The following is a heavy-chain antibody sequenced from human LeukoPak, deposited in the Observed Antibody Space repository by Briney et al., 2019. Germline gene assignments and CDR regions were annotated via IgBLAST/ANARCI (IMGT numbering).Heavy chain of an antibody. CDR1: GFTISSYA. Sequence: GGSPRLSCAASGFTISSYAMHWVRQAPGKGLEWVAVISYDGSNKYYADSVKGRFTISRDNSKNTLYLQMNSLRAEDTAVYYCARDADTAMEYYFDYRGQGTLVTVSS. CDR2: ISYDGSNK. D-gene: IGHD5-18*01. V-gene: IGHV3-30*04. J-gene: IGHJ4*02. CDR3: ARDADTAMEYYFDY.